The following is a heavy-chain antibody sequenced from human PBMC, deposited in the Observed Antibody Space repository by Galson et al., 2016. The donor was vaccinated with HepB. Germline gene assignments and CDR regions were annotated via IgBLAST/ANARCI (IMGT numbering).Heavy chain of an antibody. CDR3: ARRTYSGSYIDY. Sequence: SETLSLTCTVSGGSVSSGSYYWGWIRQPPGKGLEWIGAIYYSGSAYCSPSLKSRVTISVDTSKNQFSLKLNSVTAAATAVYYCARRTYSGSYIDYWGQAALVTVSS. D-gene: IGHD1-26*01. J-gene: IGHJ4*02. CDR1: GGSVSSGSYY. V-gene: IGHV4-39*01. CDR2: IYYSGSA.